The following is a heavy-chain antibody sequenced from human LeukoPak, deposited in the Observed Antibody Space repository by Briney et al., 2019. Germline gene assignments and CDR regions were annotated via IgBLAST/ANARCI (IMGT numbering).Heavy chain of an antibody. Sequence: SETLSLTCTVSGASINGGTDHWGWIRQPPGKGLEWIGSVAFNGDTQYNPSLKSRVTISVDTSKNQFSLKLSSVTAADTAVYYCAVGPGYCSGGSCYYLSIWGQGTMVTVSS. CDR2: VAFNGDT. D-gene: IGHD2-15*01. V-gene: IGHV4-39*07. CDR3: AVGPGYCSGGSCYYLSI. J-gene: IGHJ3*02. CDR1: GASINGGTDH.